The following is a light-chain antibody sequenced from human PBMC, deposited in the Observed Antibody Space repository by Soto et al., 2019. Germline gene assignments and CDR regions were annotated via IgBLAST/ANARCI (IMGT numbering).Light chain of an antibody. CDR3: SLYISGSTYV. V-gene: IGLV2-14*01. Sequence: QSALTQSASVSGSPGQSITISCTGTSSDIGTYDYVSWYQQYPGKAPKLIMYEVNTRPSGVPDRFSGSKSGSTASLTISGLQAEDEADYYCSLYISGSTYVFGTGTKVTVL. CDR1: SSDIGTYDY. J-gene: IGLJ1*01. CDR2: EVN.